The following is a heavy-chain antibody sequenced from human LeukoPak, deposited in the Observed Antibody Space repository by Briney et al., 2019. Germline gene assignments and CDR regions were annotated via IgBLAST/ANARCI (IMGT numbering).Heavy chain of an antibody. V-gene: IGHV3-48*01. CDR3: ARLRGGE. Sequence: PGGSLRLSCAASGFTFSSYSMNWVRQAPGKGLEWVSFISSSTNSIYYADSVKGRFTIYRDNAKNSLYLQMNSLRAEDTAVYYCARLRGGEGGQGTLVTVSS. J-gene: IGHJ4*02. CDR1: GFTFSSYS. D-gene: IGHD3-10*01. CDR2: ISSSTNSI.